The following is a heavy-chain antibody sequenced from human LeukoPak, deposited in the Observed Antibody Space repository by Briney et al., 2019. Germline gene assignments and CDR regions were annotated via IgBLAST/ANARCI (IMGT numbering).Heavy chain of an antibody. CDR3: ARGGGGDPFDY. J-gene: IGHJ4*02. Sequence: SETLSLTCAVSGYSISSGYYWGWIRQPPGKGLEWIGSIYHSGSTYYNPSLKSRVTISVDTSKNQFSLKLSSVTAADTAVYYCARGGGGDPFDYGGQGTLVTVSS. V-gene: IGHV4-38-2*01. CDR1: GYSISSGYY. D-gene: IGHD2-21*01. CDR2: IYHSGST.